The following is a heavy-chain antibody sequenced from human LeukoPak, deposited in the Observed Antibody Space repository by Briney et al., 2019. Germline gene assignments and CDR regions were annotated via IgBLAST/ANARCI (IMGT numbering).Heavy chain of an antibody. J-gene: IGHJ4*02. CDR1: GFTFSSYS. Sequence: PGGSLRLSCAASGFTFSSYSMNWVRQAPGKGLEWVSYISSSSSTIYYADSVKGRFTISRDNAKNSLYLQMNSLRDEDTAVYYCAREGCSSTSCYYDYWGQGTLVTVSS. CDR3: AREGCSSTSCYYDY. V-gene: IGHV3-48*02. D-gene: IGHD2-2*01. CDR2: ISSSSSTI.